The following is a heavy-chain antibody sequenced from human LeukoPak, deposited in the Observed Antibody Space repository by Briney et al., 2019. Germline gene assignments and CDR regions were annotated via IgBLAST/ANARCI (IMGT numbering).Heavy chain of an antibody. D-gene: IGHD3-22*01. J-gene: IGHJ4*02. CDR1: GFDFGAYE. CDR2: FAGSDTTT. CDR3: TTLGYHLDS. V-gene: IGHV3-48*03. Sequence: PGGPLRLSCAASGFDFGAYEMNWVRQAPGKGLEWVAYFAGSDTTTYYADSVKGRFTISRDNAKNSLYLQMNSLRAEDTALYYCTTLGYHLDSWGQGTLVTVSS.